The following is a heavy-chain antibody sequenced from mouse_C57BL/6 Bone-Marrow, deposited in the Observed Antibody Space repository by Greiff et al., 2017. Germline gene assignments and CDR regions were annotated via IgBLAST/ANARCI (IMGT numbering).Heavy chain of an antibody. D-gene: IGHD1-1*01. J-gene: IGHJ1*03. CDR1: GYTFTSYW. CDR3: TNYYGSSYGDV. CDR2: IYPGNSAT. Sequence: VQLQQSGPVLARPGASVKMSCKTSGYTFTSYWMHWVKQRPGQGLEWIGAIYPGNSATSYKQKLKGKAKRTAVTSASTAYSALSSLTNGDSSGYYCTNYYGSSYGDVWGTGTTVTGSS. V-gene: IGHV1-5*01.